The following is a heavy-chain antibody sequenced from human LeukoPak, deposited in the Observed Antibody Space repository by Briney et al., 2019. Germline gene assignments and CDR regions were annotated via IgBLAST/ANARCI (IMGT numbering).Heavy chain of an antibody. D-gene: IGHD1-26*01. CDR3: ASGLIVGATPAFDY. V-gene: IGHV4-61*02. J-gene: IGHJ4*02. CDR1: GGSISSGSYH. CDR2: IYTSGST. Sequence: SETLSLTCTVSGGSISSGSYHWSWIRQPAGKGLEWIGRIYTSGSTNYNPSLKSRVTISVDTSKNQFSLKLSSVTAADTAVYYCASGLIVGATPAFDYWGQGTLVTVSS.